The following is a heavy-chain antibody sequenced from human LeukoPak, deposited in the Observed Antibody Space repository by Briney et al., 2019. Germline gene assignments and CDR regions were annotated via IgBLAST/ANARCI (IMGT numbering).Heavy chain of an antibody. D-gene: IGHD3-10*01. J-gene: IGHJ4*02. CDR1: GFTFSSYS. V-gene: IGHV3-21*01. CDR3: AREMVRGVIIDY. Sequence: GGSLRLYCAASGFTFSSYSMNWVRQAPGKGLEWLSSISSSSSHIYYADSVKGRFTISRDNAKNLLYLQMNSLRAEDTAVYCCAREMVRGVIIDYWGQGTLVTVSS. CDR2: ISSSSSHI.